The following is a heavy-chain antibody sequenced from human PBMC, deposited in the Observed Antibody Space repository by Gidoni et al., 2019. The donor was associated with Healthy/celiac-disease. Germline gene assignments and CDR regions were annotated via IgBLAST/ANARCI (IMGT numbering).Heavy chain of an antibody. J-gene: IGHJ5*02. CDR1: GFNASSNY. Sequence: EVQRVEYGGGLIQPGGSLRLSCAASGFNASSNYISWVRQAPGKGLEWVSVSYSGVSTYYPDSVKGRFTISRDNSKNTLYLQMNSLRAEDTAVYYCARETAGSSGYYPEWFDPWGQGTLVTVSS. CDR2: SYSGVST. CDR3: ARETAGSSGYYPEWFDP. V-gene: IGHV3-53*01. D-gene: IGHD3-22*01.